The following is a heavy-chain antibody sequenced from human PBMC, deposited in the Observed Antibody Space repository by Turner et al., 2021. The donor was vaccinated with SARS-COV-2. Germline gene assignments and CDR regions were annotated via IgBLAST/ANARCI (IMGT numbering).Heavy chain of an antibody. CDR2: ISWNSGSI. CDR3: AKGPPIGWDSTWLDY. J-gene: IGHJ4*02. Sequence: ELQLVASGGGSSQPGRSLRLSCAASGFTFDDYAMHWVRQAPGKGLEWVAGISWNSGSIVYADSVKGRFTITRDNAKNSLYLQMNSLRAEDTALYYCAKGPPIGWDSTWLDYWGQGTLVTVSS. CDR1: GFTFDDYA. D-gene: IGHD6-13*01. V-gene: IGHV3-9*01.